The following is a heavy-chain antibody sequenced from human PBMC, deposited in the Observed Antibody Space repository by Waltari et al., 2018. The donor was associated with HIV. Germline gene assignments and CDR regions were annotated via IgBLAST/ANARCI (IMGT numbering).Heavy chain of an antibody. J-gene: IGHJ6*02. CDR3: ARVGSLGHYGMDV. CDR1: GFTFSRDS. CDR2: ISSSRSDT. Sequence: EVQLVESGGGLVKPGGSLRLSCAASGFTFSRDSRHRVRQAPGKGRGWFSSISSSRSDTYYADSGNARFTISRDNAKNSRYLQMNSLRAEDTAVYYCARVGSLGHYGMDVWGQGTTVTVSS. V-gene: IGHV3-21*01. D-gene: IGHD3-10*01.